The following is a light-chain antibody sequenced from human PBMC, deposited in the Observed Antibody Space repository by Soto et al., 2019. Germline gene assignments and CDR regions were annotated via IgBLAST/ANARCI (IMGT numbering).Light chain of an antibody. J-gene: IGLJ1*01. CDR1: SSDVCGYNY. V-gene: IGLV2-14*03. Sequence: QSVLTQPASVSGSPGQSITISCTGTSSDVCGYNYVSWYQHHPGKAPKLMIYDVSNRPSGVSNRFSGSKSGNTASLSISGLQPEDEADYYCSSYRTSNTRQIVCGTGTKVPVL. CDR3: SSYRTSNTRQIV. CDR2: DVS.